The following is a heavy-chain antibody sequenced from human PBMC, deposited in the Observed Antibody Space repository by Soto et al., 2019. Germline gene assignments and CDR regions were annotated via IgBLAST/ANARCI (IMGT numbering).Heavy chain of an antibody. CDR3: AKTGYCSGGSCYPYWYFDL. CDR1: GFTFSSYG. D-gene: IGHD2-15*01. J-gene: IGHJ2*01. Sequence: QVQLVESGGGVVQPGRSLRLSCAASGFTFSSYGMHWVRQAPGKGLERVAVISYDGSNKYYADSVKGRFTISRDNSKNPLYLQMNSLRAEDTAVYYCAKTGYCSGGSCYPYWYFDLWGRGTLVTVSS. CDR2: ISYDGSNK. V-gene: IGHV3-30*18.